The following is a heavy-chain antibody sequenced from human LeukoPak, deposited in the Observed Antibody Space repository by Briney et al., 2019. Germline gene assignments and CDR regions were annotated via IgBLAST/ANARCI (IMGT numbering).Heavy chain of an antibody. J-gene: IGHJ4*02. CDR2: ISGSGGST. Sequence: GGSVRLSCAASGCTFSSYAMSWVRQAPGKGLEWVSAISGSGGSTYYADSVKGRFTISRDNSKNTLYLQMNSLRAEDTAVYYCAREAGGYSYGCFDYWGQGTLVTVSS. D-gene: IGHD5-18*01. CDR3: AREAGGYSYGCFDY. V-gene: IGHV3-23*01. CDR1: GCTFSSYA.